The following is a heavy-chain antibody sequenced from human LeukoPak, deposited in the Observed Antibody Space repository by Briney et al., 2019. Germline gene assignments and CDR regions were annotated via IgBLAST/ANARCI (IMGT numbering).Heavy chain of an antibody. D-gene: IGHD6-13*01. J-gene: IGHJ4*02. CDR1: GFTFTSYA. CDR2: INAGNGNT. CDR3: AREAWGSSCSDY. V-gene: IGHV1-3*01. Sequence: GASVKVFCKTSGFTFTSYAMHWVRQAPGQSLEWMGWINAGNGNTKYSQKFQGRVTITRDTSASTAYMELSSLRSEDTAVYYCAREAWGSSCSDYWGQGTLVTVSP.